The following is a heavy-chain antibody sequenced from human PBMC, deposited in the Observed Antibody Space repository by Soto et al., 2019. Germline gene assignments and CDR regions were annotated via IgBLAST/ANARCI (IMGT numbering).Heavy chain of an antibody. CDR3: ARYNDLLTGQRSWDYYYGMDV. D-gene: IGHD3-9*01. CDR1: GGTISSGGFY. J-gene: IGHJ6*02. Sequence: SETLSLTCTVSGGTISSGGFYWSWIRQYPGKGLEWIGHIYYSGSTYYNPSLKSRVTISVDTSKNRFSLRLNSVTAADTAVYYCARYNDLLTGQRSWDYYYGMDVWGQGTTVTVSS. CDR2: IYYSGST. V-gene: IGHV4-31*03.